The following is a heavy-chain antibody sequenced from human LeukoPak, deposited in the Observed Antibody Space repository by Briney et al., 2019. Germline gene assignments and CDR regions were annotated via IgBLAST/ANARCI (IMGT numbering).Heavy chain of an antibody. V-gene: IGHV3-21*01. D-gene: IGHD2-2*01. Sequence: GGSLRLSCAASGFTFSSYSMNWVRQAPGKGLEWVSSISSSSSYIYYADSVKGRFTISRDNAKNSLYLQMNSLRAKDTAVYYCARDLPDAFDIWGQGTMVTVSS. CDR2: ISSSSSYI. CDR1: GFTFSSYS. J-gene: IGHJ3*02. CDR3: ARDLPDAFDI.